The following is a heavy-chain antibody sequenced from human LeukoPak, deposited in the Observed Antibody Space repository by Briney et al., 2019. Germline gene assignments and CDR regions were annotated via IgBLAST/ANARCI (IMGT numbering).Heavy chain of an antibody. V-gene: IGHV4-59*01. CDR2: IYYSGST. CDR3: ARVSYSSGIYYYYGMDV. Sequence: PSETLSLTCTVSGGSINSYYWSWIRQPPGKGLEWIGYIYYSGSTNYNPSLKSRVTISVDTSKNQFSLRLSSVTAADTAVYYCARVSYSSGIYYYYGMDVWGQGTTVTVSS. D-gene: IGHD6-19*01. J-gene: IGHJ6*02. CDR1: GGSINSYY.